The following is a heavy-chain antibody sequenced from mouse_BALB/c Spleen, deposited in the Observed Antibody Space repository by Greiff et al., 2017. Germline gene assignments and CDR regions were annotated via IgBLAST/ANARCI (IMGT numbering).Heavy chain of an antibody. CDR2: ISSGGGST. CDR3: ARNWDYFDY. CDR1: GFAFSSYD. D-gene: IGHD4-1*01. J-gene: IGHJ2*01. V-gene: IGHV5-12-1*01. Sequence: VQGVESGGGLVKPGGSLKLSCAASGFAFSSYDMSWVRQTPEKRLEWVAYISSGGGSTYYPDTVKGRFTISRDNAKNTLYLQMSSLKSEDTAMYYCARNWDYFDYWGQGTTLTVSS.